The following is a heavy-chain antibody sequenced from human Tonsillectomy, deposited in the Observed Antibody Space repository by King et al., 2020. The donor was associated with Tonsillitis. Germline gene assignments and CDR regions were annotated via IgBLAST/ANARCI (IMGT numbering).Heavy chain of an antibody. J-gene: IGHJ6*02. V-gene: IGHV1-69*12. Sequence: QLVQSGAEVKKPGSSLKVSCKASVGTFNNYGISWVRQAPGQGLEWLGGIIPIFGATNHAPKFQVRVTITADESTRTAYMELSSLRCDDTAVYYCARRGIINYGMDVWGQGTTVIVSS. CDR3: ARRGIINYGMDV. CDR1: VGTFNNYG. CDR2: IIPIFGAT. D-gene: IGHD2-15*01.